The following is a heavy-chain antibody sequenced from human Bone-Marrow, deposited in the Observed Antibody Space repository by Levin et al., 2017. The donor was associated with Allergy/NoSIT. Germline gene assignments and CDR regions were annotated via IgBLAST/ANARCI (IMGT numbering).Heavy chain of an antibody. J-gene: IGHJ4*02. V-gene: IGHV4-4*07. CDR2: IYTSGST. CDR3: VGSDYDFWSGYYYFDY. Sequence: PSETLSLTCTVSGGSISSYYWSWIRQPAGKGLEWIGRIYTSGSTNYNPSLKSRVTMSVDTSKNQFSLKLSSVTAADTAVYYCVGSDYDFWSGYYYFDYWGQGTLVTVSS. D-gene: IGHD3-3*01. CDR1: GGSISSYY.